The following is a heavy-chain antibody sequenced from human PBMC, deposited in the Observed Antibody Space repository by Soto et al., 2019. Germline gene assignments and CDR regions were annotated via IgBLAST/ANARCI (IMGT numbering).Heavy chain of an antibody. CDR2: IYSGRST. Sequence: GGSLRLSCAASGFTVSSNYMSWVRQAPGKGLEWVSVIYSGRSTYYADSVKGRFTISRDNSKNTLYLQMNSLRAEDTAVYYCAREEGIFDAFDIWGQGTMVTVSS. CDR1: GFTVSSNY. J-gene: IGHJ3*02. CDR3: AREEGIFDAFDI. V-gene: IGHV3-66*01.